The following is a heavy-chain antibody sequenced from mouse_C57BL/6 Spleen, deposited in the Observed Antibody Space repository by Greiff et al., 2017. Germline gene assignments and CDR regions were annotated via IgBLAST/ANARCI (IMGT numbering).Heavy chain of an antibody. D-gene: IGHD2-3*01. CDR1: GYSITSGYY. CDR2: ISYDGSH. J-gene: IGHJ4*01. CDR3: ARPIYDGYYWAMDY. Sequence: ESGPGLVKPSQSLSLTCSVTGYSITSGYYWNWIRQFPGNKLEWMGYISYDGSHNYNPSLKNRISITRDTSKNQCFLKLNSVTTEDTATYYCARPIYDGYYWAMDYWGQGTSVTVSS. V-gene: IGHV3-6*01.